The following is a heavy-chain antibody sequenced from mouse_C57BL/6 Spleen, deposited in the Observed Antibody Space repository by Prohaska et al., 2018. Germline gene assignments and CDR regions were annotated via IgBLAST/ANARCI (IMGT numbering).Heavy chain of an antibody. Sequence: SVKISCKASVYAFSSSWMNWVKQRPGKGLEWIGRIYPGDGDTNYNGKFKGKATLTADKSYSTGYMKLSSLTSEDSAVYFCARALDSSGYYFYYWGQGTTLTVSS. CDR2: IYPGDGDT. D-gene: IGHD3-2*02. J-gene: IGHJ2*01. V-gene: IGHV1-82*01. CDR3: ARALDSSGYYFYY. CDR1: VYAFSSSW.